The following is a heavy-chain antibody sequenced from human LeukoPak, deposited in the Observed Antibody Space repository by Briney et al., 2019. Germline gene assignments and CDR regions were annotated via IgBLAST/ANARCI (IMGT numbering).Heavy chain of an antibody. Sequence: PSETLSLTCAVYGGSFSGYYWSWIRQPPGKGLEWIGEINHTGSTNYNPSLKSRVTKSVDTSKNQFSLKLSSVTAADTAVYYCARGKRQDGYVYTRRSTYSFDYWGQGTLVTVSS. J-gene: IGHJ4*02. CDR1: GGSFSGYY. CDR3: ARGKRQDGYVYTRRSTYSFDY. V-gene: IGHV4-34*01. CDR2: INHTGST. D-gene: IGHD3-16*01.